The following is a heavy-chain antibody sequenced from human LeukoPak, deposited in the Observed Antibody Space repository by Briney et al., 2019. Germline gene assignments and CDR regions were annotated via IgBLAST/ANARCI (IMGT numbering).Heavy chain of an antibody. Sequence: GGSLRLSGIASGFTFGDYAMSWVRQAPGKGLEWVGFIRSKAYGGTTEYAASAKGRFTISRDDSKSIAYLQMNSLKTEDTAVYYCTREDQYYFDYWGQGTLVTVSS. CDR2: IRSKAYGGTT. CDR1: GFTFGDYA. V-gene: IGHV3-49*04. J-gene: IGHJ4*02. CDR3: TREDQYYFDY. D-gene: IGHD2-2*01.